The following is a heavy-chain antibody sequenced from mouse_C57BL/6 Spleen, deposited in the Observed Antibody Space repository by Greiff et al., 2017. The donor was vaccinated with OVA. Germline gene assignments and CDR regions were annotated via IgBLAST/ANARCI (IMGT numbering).Heavy chain of an antibody. CDR2: IWSDGST. J-gene: IGHJ1*03. CDR3: ARHNYGSSYDWYFDV. V-gene: IGHV2-6-1*01. D-gene: IGHD1-1*01. Sequence: LQESGPGLVAPSQSLSITCTVSGFSLTSYGVHWVRQPPGKGLEWLVVIWSDGSTTYNSALKSRLSISKDNSKSQVFLKMNSLQTDDTAMYYCARHNYGSSYDWYFDVWGTGTTVTVSS. CDR1: GFSLTSYG.